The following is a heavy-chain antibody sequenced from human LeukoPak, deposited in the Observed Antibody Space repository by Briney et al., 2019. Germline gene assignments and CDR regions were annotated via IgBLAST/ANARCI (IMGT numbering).Heavy chain of an antibody. Sequence: SETLSLTCSISGDSITANSYWWGWIRQSPGKGLQWIGSIYTSGNSYYNPSLKSRATISPDTFNNQYSLRLTSVTAVYTAVYYCARRGIWDLQIGNWFDPWGQGILVTVSS. D-gene: IGHD3-16*01. CDR3: ARRGIWDLQIGNWFDP. CDR1: GDSITANSYW. CDR2: IYTSGNS. J-gene: IGHJ5*02. V-gene: IGHV4-39*01.